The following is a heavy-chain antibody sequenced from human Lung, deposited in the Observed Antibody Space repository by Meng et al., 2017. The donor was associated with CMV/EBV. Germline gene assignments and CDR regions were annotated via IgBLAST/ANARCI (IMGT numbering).Heavy chain of an antibody. CDR3: ARDPGDGYDLFYFDY. Sequence: SGFTFRNYALHWVPQAPGKGLEWVSSISSGSSYIYYTDSVKGRFSSSRDNAKNSLYLQMNSLRAEDTAVYYCARDPGDGYDLFYFDYWGRGTLVTVSS. CDR2: ISSGSSYI. CDR1: GFTFRNYA. V-gene: IGHV3-21*01. J-gene: IGHJ4*02. D-gene: IGHD2-2*03.